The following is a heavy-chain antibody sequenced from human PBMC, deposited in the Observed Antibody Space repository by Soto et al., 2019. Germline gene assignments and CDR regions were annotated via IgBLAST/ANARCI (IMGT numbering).Heavy chain of an antibody. V-gene: IGHV3-21*01. CDR2: ISSSSGYI. CDR1: GFTFSSYT. CDR3: ARSFHYDSSGYNDY. J-gene: IGHJ4*02. Sequence: GGSLRLSCVVSGFTFSSYTMNWVRQAPGKGLEWVSLISSSSGYIYYADSVKGRFTISRDNAKNSVYLHMNSLRGDDSALYFCARSFHYDSSGYNDYWGRGTLVTVSS. D-gene: IGHD3-22*01.